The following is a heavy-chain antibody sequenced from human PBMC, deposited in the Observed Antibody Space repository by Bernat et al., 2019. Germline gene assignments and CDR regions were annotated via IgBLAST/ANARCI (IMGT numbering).Heavy chain of an antibody. CDR2: TSAYNGNT. J-gene: IGHJ4*02. V-gene: IGHV1-18*01. D-gene: IGHD3-3*01. CDR1: GYTFTSYG. Sequence: QVQLVQSGAEVKKPGASVKVSCKASGYTFTSYGISWVRQAPGQGLEWMGWTSAYNGNTNYAQKLQGRVTMTTDTSTSTAYMELRSLRSDDTAVYYCARVRTIFGVVSPEPPDYWGQGTLVTVSS. CDR3: ARVRTIFGVVSPEPPDY.